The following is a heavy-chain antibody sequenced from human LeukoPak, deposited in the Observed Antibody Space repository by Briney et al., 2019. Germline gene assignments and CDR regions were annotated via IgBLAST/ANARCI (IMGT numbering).Heavy chain of an antibody. Sequence: MASETLSLTCTVSGGSITSSSYYWGWIRQPPGKGPEWIGSIYYSGSTNYNPSLKSRVTISVDTSKNQFSLKLSSVTAADTAVYYCARGYYDFWRFDYWGQGTLVTVSS. J-gene: IGHJ4*02. D-gene: IGHD3-3*01. CDR3: ARGYYDFWRFDY. CDR2: IYYSGST. CDR1: GGSITSSSYY. V-gene: IGHV4-39*07.